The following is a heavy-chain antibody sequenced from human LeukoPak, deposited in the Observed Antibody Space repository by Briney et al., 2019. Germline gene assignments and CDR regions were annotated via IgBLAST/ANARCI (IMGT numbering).Heavy chain of an antibody. D-gene: IGHD3-10*01. CDR1: GFTFSSYS. Sequence: AGGSLRLSCAASGFTFSSYSMNWVRQAPGKGLEWVSSISSSSSYIYYADSVKGRFTISRDNAKNSLYLQMNSLRAEDTAVYYCARANLWFGLDYYGMDVWGQGTTVTVSS. CDR3: ARANLWFGLDYYGMDV. V-gene: IGHV3-21*01. J-gene: IGHJ6*02. CDR2: ISSSSSYI.